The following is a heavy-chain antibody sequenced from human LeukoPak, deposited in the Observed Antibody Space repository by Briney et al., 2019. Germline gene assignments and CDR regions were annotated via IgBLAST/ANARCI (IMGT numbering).Heavy chain of an antibody. J-gene: IGHJ4*02. V-gene: IGHV3-23*01. Sequence: GGSLRLACAASGFTFSSYAMSWVRQAPGKGLGWVSAISGSGGSTYYAHSVKGRFTISRDNSKNTLYLQMNSLRAEDTAVYYCAKNPDSSSWYGYFDYWGQGTLVTVSS. CDR2: ISGSGGST. CDR3: AKNPDSSSWYGYFDY. D-gene: IGHD6-13*01. CDR1: GFTFSSYA.